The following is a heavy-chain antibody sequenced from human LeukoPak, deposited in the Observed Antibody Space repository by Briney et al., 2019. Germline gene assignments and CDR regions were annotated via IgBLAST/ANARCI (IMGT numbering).Heavy chain of an antibody. J-gene: IGHJ3*02. CDR3: ARVSGTNTFDI. V-gene: IGHV3-7*01. CDR1: GFTFSDYL. D-gene: IGHD5-12*01. Sequence: PGGSLRLSRAASGFTFSDYLMTWVRQAPGKGLEWVANIKKDGREKYYVDSVKGRFTMSRDNAKNSLFLQMNSLRAEDTAVYFCARVSGTNTFDIWGHGTMVTVSS. CDR2: IKKDGREK.